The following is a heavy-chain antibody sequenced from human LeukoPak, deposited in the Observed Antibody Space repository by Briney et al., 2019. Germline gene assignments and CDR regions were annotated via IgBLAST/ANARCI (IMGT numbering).Heavy chain of an antibody. CDR1: GGSFSGYY. J-gene: IGHJ4*02. CDR2: INHSGST. CDR3: ARVRGYCSSTICYRYYFDY. Sequence: SETLSLTCAVYGGSFSGYYWSWIRQPPGKGLEWIGEINHSGSTNYNPSLKSRVTISVDTSKNQFSLKLTSVTAADTAVYYCARVRGYCSSTICYRYYFDYWGQGTLVTVSS. V-gene: IGHV4-34*01. D-gene: IGHD2-2*01.